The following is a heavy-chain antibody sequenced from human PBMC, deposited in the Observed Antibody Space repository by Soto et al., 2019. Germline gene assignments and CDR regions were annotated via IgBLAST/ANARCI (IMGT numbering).Heavy chain of an antibody. CDR3: ARDSGDTMAARGPDYYMDV. D-gene: IGHD3-10*01. J-gene: IGHJ6*03. Sequence: ASVKVSCKASGYTFTSYYMHWVRQAPGQGLEWMGIINPSGGSTSYAQKFQGRVTMTRDTSTSTVYMELGSLRSEDTAVYYCARDSGDTMAARGPDYYMDVWGKGTTVTVSS. CDR1: GYTFTSYY. CDR2: INPSGGST. V-gene: IGHV1-46*03.